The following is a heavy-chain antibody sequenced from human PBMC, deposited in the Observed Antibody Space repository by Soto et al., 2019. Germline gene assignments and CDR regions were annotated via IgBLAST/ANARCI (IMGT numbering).Heavy chain of an antibody. V-gene: IGHV1-69*01. J-gene: IGHJ3*02. D-gene: IGHD3-16*01. CDR2: IVPLFGTT. Sequence: QVQLVQSGAEVKKPGSSVKVSCKASGGTFSSYTFSWVRQAPGQGLEWLGGIVPLFGTTNDSKIFQGRVTISADESTSTVYRELSSLRSEDSAMYYCARDGDVTSTRPRAAFDSWGQGTVIPVAS. CDR1: GGTFSSYT. CDR3: ARDGDVTSTRPRAAFDS.